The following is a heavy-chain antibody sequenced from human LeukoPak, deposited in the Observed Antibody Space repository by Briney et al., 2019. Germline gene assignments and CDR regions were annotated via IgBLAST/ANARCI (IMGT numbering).Heavy chain of an antibody. V-gene: IGHV3-7*01. J-gene: IGHJ3*02. D-gene: IGHD2-8*01. Sequence: GGSLRLSCAASGFTFSSYGMHWVRQAPGKGLEWVANIKRDESDKHYVDSVKGRFTISRDNAKNLLYLEMNSLRAEDTAIYYCARDLTPYCTNGVCFDAFDIWGQGTMVTVSP. CDR1: GFTFSSYG. CDR3: ARDLTPYCTNGVCFDAFDI. CDR2: IKRDESDK.